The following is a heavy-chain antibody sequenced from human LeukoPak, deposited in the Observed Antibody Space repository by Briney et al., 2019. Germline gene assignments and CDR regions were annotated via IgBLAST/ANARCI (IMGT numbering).Heavy chain of an antibody. Sequence: PSETLSLTCAVSGGSISSSNWWSWVRQPPGKGLVWIGEIYHSGNTNYNVSLESRVTISVDKSKNQFSLKLSSVTAADTAVYYCARYYYGSGRAYGMDVWGQGTTVTVSS. D-gene: IGHD3-10*01. V-gene: IGHV4-4*02. CDR1: GGSISSSNW. CDR3: ARYYYGSGRAYGMDV. CDR2: IYHSGNT. J-gene: IGHJ6*02.